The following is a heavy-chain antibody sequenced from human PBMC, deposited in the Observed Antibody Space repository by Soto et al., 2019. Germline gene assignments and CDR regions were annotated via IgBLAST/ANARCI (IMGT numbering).Heavy chain of an antibody. CDR3: VRDRDIYRDMVHADL. D-gene: IGHD5-18*01. V-gene: IGHV3-23*01. CDR1: GFTFSSYA. CDR2: LSGSGIST. Sequence: GGSLRLSCAASGFTFSSYAMSWVRQAPGRGLEWVSALSGSGISTYYADSVRGRFTISADNAENSVFLQMNSLRDEDTAVYFCVRDRDIYRDMVHADLWGQGTLVTVSS. J-gene: IGHJ4*01.